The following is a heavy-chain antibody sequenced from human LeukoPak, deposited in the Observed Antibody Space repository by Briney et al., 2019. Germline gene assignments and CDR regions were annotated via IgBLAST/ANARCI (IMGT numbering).Heavy chain of an antibody. CDR1: GGTFSSYA. CDR2: IIPIFGTA. D-gene: IGHD4-23*01. J-gene: IGHJ3*02. V-gene: IGHV1-69*06. CDR3: ARDRRYGGNSPAFDI. Sequence: ASVKVSCKASGGTFSSYAISWVRQAPGQGLEWMGGIIPIFGTANYAQKFQGRVTITADKSTSTAYMELSRLRSDDTAVYYCARDRRYGGNSPAFDIWGQGTMVTVSS.